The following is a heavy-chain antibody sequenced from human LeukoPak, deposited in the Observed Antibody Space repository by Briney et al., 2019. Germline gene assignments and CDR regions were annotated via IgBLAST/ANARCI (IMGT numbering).Heavy chain of an antibody. Sequence: PSETLSLTCTVSGGSISSYYWSWIRQPPGKGLEWIGYIYYSGSTNYNPSLKSRVTISVDTSKNQFSLKLSSATAADTAVYYCARVRAYDFWSGPWGWFDPWGQGTLVTVSS. CDR3: ARVRAYDFWSGPWGWFDP. D-gene: IGHD3-3*01. CDR2: IYYSGST. J-gene: IGHJ5*02. V-gene: IGHV4-59*01. CDR1: GGSISSYY.